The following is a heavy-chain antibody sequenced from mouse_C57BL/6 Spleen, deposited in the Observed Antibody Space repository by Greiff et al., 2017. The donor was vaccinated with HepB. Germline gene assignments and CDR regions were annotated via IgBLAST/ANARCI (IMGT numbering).Heavy chain of an antibody. CDR1: GYAFSSSW. J-gene: IGHJ4*01. Sequence: VQLQQSGPELVKPGASVKISCKASGYAFSSSWMNWVKQRPGKGLEWIGRVYPGDGDTNYNGKFKGKATLTADKTSSTVYMQLSSLTSEDSAVYCCASAMDYWGQGTTVTVSS. CDR2: VYPGDGDT. CDR3: ASAMDY. V-gene: IGHV1-82*01.